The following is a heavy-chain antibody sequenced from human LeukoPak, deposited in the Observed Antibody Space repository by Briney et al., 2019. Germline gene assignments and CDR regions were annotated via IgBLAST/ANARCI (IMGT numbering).Heavy chain of an antibody. CDR3: ARRQIVVVPAANWFDP. J-gene: IGHJ5*02. D-gene: IGHD2-2*01. Sequence: PSETLSLTCAVYGGSFSGYYWSWIRQPPGKGLEWIGEINHSGSTNYNPSLKSRVTISVDTSKNQFSLKLSSVTAADTAVYYCARRQIVVVPAANWFDPWGQGTLVTVSS. CDR1: GGSFSGYY. V-gene: IGHV4-34*01. CDR2: INHSGST.